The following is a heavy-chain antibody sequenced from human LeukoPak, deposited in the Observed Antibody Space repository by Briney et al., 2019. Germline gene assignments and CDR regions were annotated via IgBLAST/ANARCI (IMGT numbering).Heavy chain of an antibody. CDR1: GGSISSYY. D-gene: IGHD4-17*01. J-gene: IGHJ5*02. V-gene: IGHV4-34*01. CDR2: INHSGST. Sequence: PSETLSLTCTVSGGSISSYYWTWIRQPPGKGLEWIGEINHSGSTNYNPSLKSRVTISVDTSKNQFSLKLSSVTAADTAVYYCARIMTTVTTLWFDPWGQGTLVTVSS. CDR3: ARIMTTVTTLWFDP.